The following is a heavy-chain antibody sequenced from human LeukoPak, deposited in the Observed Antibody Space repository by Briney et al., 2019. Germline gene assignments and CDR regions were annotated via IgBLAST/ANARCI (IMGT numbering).Heavy chain of an antibody. Sequence: SQTLSLTCAISGDSVSSNSAAWNWIRQSPSRGLEWLGRTYYRSKGYNDYAVSVKSRITINPDTSRNQFSLQLNSVTPEDTAVYYCARDPRYCGGGSCYSEGFHHWGQGTLVTVSS. CDR1: GDSVSSNSAA. CDR2: TYYRSKGYN. CDR3: ARDPRYCGGGSCYSEGFHH. V-gene: IGHV6-1*01. J-gene: IGHJ1*01. D-gene: IGHD2-15*01.